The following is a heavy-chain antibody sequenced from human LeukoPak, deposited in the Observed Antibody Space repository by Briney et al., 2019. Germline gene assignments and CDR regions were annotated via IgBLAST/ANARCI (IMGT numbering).Heavy chain of an antibody. CDR3: ARNCGGDCSYAFDI. CDR2: ISYDGSNK. CDR1: GFTFSSYA. J-gene: IGHJ3*02. Sequence: AGGSLRLSCAASGFTFSSYAMHWVRQAPGKGLEWVAVISYDGSNKYYADSVKGRFTISRDNSKNTLYLQMNSLRAEDTAVYYCARNCGGDCSYAFDIWGQGTMATVSS. D-gene: IGHD2-21*02. V-gene: IGHV3-30*04.